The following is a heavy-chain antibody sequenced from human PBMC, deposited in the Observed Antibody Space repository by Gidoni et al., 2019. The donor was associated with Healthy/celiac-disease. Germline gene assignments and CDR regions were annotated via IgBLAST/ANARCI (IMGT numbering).Heavy chain of an antibody. CDR2: INHSGST. CDR3: AREEGIVVVPAAPPGIGWFDP. D-gene: IGHD2-2*01. V-gene: IGHV4-34*01. J-gene: IGHJ5*02. Sequence: QVQLQQWGAGLLKPSEPLSLTCAVYGGSFSGYYWSWIRQPPGTGLEWIGEINHSGSTNYNPSLKSRVTISVDTSKNQFSLKLSSVTAADTAVYYCAREEGIVVVPAAPPGIGWFDPWGQGTLVTVSS. CDR1: GGSFSGYY.